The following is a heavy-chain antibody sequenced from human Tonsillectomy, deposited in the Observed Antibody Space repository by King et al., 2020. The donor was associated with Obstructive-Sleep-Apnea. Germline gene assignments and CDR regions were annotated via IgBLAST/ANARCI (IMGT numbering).Heavy chain of an antibody. CDR3: AGPLLRKDY. CDR1: GFTFSSYS. CDR2: ISSSSSTI. Sequence: VQLVESGGGLVQPGGSLRLSCAASGFTFSSYSMNWVRQAPGKGLEWVSYISSSSSTIYYADAVKGRFTISRDNAKNTLYLQMNSLRAEDTAVYYCAGPLLRKDYWGQGTLVTVSS. D-gene: IGHD2-21*01. V-gene: IGHV3-48*04. J-gene: IGHJ4*02.